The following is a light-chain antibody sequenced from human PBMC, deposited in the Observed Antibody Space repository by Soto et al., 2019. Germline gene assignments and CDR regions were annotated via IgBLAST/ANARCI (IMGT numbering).Light chain of an antibody. V-gene: IGLV1-40*01. CDR1: SSNIGAGYD. Sequence: QPVLTQPPSVSGAPGQRVTISCTGSSSNIGAGYDVHWYQQLPGRAPKLLIYGNTNRPSGVPDRFSGSKSGTSASLAITGLQAEDEADYYCLSFDSSLSVVVGGGTKLTVL. CDR2: GNT. CDR3: LSFDSSLSVV. J-gene: IGLJ2*01.